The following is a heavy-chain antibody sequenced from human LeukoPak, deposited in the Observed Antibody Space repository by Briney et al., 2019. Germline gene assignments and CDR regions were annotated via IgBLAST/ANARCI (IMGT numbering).Heavy chain of an antibody. J-gene: IGHJ5*02. V-gene: IGHV4-34*01. D-gene: IGHD3-10*01. Sequence: SETLTLTCAVYGGSLSDYYWSWIRQPPGKGLEWIGEINHGGSTNYNSSLKSRVTISVDTSKNQFSLKLNSVTAADTAVYYCARKDFYDSGSYYLTPGFDPWGQGTQVTVSS. CDR3: ARKDFYDSGSYYLTPGFDP. CDR1: GGSLSDYY. CDR2: INHGGST.